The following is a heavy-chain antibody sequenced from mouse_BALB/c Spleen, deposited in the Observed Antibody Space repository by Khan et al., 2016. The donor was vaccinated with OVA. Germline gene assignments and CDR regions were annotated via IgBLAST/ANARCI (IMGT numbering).Heavy chain of an antibody. V-gene: IGHV3-2*02. CDR1: GYSIASDYA. CDR2: ISYSGNT. D-gene: IGHD2-14*01. CDR3: ARVYRGDFDY. J-gene: IGHJ2*01. Sequence: EVQLVESGPGLVKPSQSLSLTCTVTGYSIASDYAWNWIRQFPGNKLEWMGFISYSGNTNYNPSLKSRISITRDTSKNQFFLQLNSVTSEDTATYYCARVYRGDFDYWGQGTTLTVSS.